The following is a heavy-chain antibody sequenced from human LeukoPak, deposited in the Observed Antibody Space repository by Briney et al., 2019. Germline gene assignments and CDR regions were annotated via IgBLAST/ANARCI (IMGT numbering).Heavy chain of an antibody. CDR1: GFTFSSYA. V-gene: IGHV3-23*01. CDR3: AKDRGSGYSYFDY. J-gene: IGHJ4*02. CDR2: ISGSGGST. D-gene: IGHD5-18*01. Sequence: PGGSLRLSCAASGFTFSSYAMSWVRQAPGKGLEWVSAISGSGGSTYYADSVKGRFTISRDNSRNTLYVQMNGLRAEDTAVYYCAKDRGSGYSYFDYWGQGTLVTVSS.